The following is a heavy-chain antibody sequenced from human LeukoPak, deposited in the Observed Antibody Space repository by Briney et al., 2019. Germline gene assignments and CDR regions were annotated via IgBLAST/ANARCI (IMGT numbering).Heavy chain of an antibody. J-gene: IGHJ4*02. V-gene: IGHV1-46*01. Sequence: ASVKVSCKASGYTFTNHYMHWVRQAPGQGLEWMGIINPGGGSTSYPQKFQGRVTMTRDTPTSTVYMELSSLRSEDTAFYFCARDEVAGTYYFDNWGQGTLVTVSS. D-gene: IGHD6-19*01. CDR2: INPGGGST. CDR3: ARDEVAGTYYFDN. CDR1: GYTFTNHY.